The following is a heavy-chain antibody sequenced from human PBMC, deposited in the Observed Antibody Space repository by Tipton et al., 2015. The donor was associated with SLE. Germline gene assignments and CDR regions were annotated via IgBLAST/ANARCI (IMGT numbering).Heavy chain of an antibody. CDR3: ARQDYYDSSGYYYYYYYMDV. D-gene: IGHD3-22*01. Sequence: TLSLTCTVSGGSISSSSYYWGWIRQPPGKGLEWIGSIYHSGSTYYNPSLKSRVTISVDTSKNQFSLKLSSVTAADTAVYYCARQDYYDSSGYYYYYYYMDVWGKGTTVTVSS. J-gene: IGHJ6*03. CDR1: GGSISSSSYY. CDR2: IYHSGST. V-gene: IGHV4-39*01.